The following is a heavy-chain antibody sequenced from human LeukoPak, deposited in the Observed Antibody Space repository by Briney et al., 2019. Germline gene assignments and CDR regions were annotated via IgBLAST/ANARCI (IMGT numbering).Heavy chain of an antibody. V-gene: IGHV4-59*08. CDR3: AKRGYSSSWNY. Sequence: SETLSLTCTVSGVSISSYYWSWIRQPPGKGLEWIGHIYYSGSTNYNPPLKSRVTISVDTSKNQISLRLNSVTAADTAVYYCAKRGYSSSWNYWGQGTLVTVSS. D-gene: IGHD6-13*01. J-gene: IGHJ4*02. CDR2: IYYSGST. CDR1: GVSISSYY.